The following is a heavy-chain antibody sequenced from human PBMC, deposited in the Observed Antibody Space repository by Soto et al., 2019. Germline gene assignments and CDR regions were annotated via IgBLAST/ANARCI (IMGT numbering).Heavy chain of an antibody. V-gene: IGHV5-51*01. Sequence: PGESLKISCKGSGYSFTSYWIGWVRQMPGKGLEWMGIIYPGDSDTRYSPSFQGQVTISADKSISTAYLQWSSLKASDTAMYYCARLFHASNFDWPHPHFDYWGQGTLVTVSS. CDR3: ARLFHASNFDWPHPHFDY. CDR1: GYSFTSYW. J-gene: IGHJ4*02. D-gene: IGHD3-9*01. CDR2: IYPGDSDT.